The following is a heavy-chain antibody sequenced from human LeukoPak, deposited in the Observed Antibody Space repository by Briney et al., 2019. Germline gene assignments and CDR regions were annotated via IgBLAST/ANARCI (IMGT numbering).Heavy chain of an antibody. V-gene: IGHV1-2*02. CDR2: INPNSGGT. Sequence: ASVKVSCKASGYTFTGYYMHWVRQAPGQGLEWMGWINPNSGGTNYAQKFQGRVTMTRDTSISTAYMELSRLRSDDTAVYYCAREGVGFYSNPRDDAFDIWGQGTMVTVSS. CDR3: AREGVGFYSNPRDDAFDI. CDR1: GYTFTGYY. D-gene: IGHD3-3*01. J-gene: IGHJ3*02.